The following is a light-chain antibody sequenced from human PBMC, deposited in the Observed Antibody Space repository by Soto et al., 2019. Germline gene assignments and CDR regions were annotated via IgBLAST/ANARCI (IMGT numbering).Light chain of an antibody. CDR2: AAS. CDR3: QQRNSYPPRT. Sequence: DIQLTQSPSFLSASVGDRVTITCRASQGFSSNLAWYQQKPGKAPKLLIYAASSLQSGVPSSFSGSGSGTEFTLTISSLQPEYFATYYCQQRNSYPPRTFGGGTKVEIK. V-gene: IGKV1-9*01. CDR1: QGFSSN. J-gene: IGKJ4*01.